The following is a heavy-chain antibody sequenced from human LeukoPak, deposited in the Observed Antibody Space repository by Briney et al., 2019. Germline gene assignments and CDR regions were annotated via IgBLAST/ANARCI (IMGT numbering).Heavy chain of an antibody. CDR1: GYTFTDYY. V-gene: IGHV1-2*02. CDR3: ARQADGHSGHDD. CDR2: SNPNSGGT. D-gene: IGHD1-26*01. Sequence: ASGTVSCYAAGYTFTDYYIHWVRQAPGQGLGGMGWSNPNSGGTYYSQKLQDRVTMTRDTSITTAYMELSRRRSDDTAVYYCARQADGHSGHDDWGQGTLVTV. J-gene: IGHJ4*02.